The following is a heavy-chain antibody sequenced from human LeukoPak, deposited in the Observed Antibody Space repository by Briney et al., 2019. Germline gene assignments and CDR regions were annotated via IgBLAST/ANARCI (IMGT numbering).Heavy chain of an antibody. CDR3: AKLPEVVITTSPDY. Sequence: GGSLRLSCAACGLTFSSYAMSWVRQAPGKGLEWVSARSGSGASTYYADSVKGRFTISRDNSKNTLYLQMNSLRAEDTAVYYCAKLPEVVITTSPDYRGQGTLVTVSS. D-gene: IGHD3-22*01. CDR2: RSGSGAST. V-gene: IGHV3-23*01. J-gene: IGHJ4*02. CDR1: GLTFSSYA.